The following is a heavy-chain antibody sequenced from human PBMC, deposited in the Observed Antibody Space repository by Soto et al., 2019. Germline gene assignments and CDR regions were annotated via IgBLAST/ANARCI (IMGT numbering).Heavy chain of an antibody. V-gene: IGHV4-30-4*01. Sequence: SETLSLTCTVSGGSISSGDYYWSWIRQPPGKGLEWIGYIYYSGSTYYNPSLKSRVTISVDTSKNQFSLKLSSVTAADTAVYYCARSQLLSPFDYWGQGTLVTVSS. D-gene: IGHD1-1*01. CDR2: IYYSGST. CDR1: GGSISSGDYY. J-gene: IGHJ4*02. CDR3: ARSQLLSPFDY.